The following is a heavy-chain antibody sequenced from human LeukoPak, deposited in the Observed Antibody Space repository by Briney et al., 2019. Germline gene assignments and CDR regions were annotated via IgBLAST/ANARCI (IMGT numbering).Heavy chain of an antibody. CDR2: INAGTGDG. CDR1: GYTFSHYG. J-gene: IGHJ4*02. D-gene: IGHD3-10*01. V-gene: IGHV1-3*01. CDR3: AGSGDSWSCDN. Sequence: ASVKVSCKASGYTFSHYGVQWVRQAPGQTLEWMGWINAGTGDGRYSPKFQGRLTMTTDTSATTLYMELNSLKSEDTAVYYCAGSGDSWSCDNWGQGTLVTVSS.